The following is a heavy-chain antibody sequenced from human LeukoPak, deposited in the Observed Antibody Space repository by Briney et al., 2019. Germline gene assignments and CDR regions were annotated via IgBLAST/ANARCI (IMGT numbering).Heavy chain of an antibody. J-gene: IGHJ5*02. V-gene: IGHV1-2*06. D-gene: IGHD2-2*02. CDR3: ARVITYCSSTSCYKETNWFDP. CDR2: INPNSGGT. CDR1: GYTFTGYY. Sequence: ASVKVSCKASGYTFTGYYMHWVRQAPGQGLEWMGRINPNSGGTNYAQKFQGRVTMTRDTSISTAYMELSRLRSDDTAVYYCARVITYCSSTSCYKETNWFDPWGQGTLVTVSS.